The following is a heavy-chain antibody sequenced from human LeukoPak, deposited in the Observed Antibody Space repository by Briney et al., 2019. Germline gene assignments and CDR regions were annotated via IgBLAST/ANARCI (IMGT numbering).Heavy chain of an antibody. CDR1: GYTFTSYG. CDR3: ARDIPPTWTYYYDSSGYSPPDY. Sequence: ASVKVSCKASGYTFTSYGISWVRQAPGQGLEWMGWISAYNGNTNYAQKLQGRVTMTTDTSTSTAYMELRSLRSDDTAVYYCARDIPPTWTYYYDSSGYSPPDYWGQGTLVTVSS. J-gene: IGHJ4*02. V-gene: IGHV1-18*01. D-gene: IGHD3-22*01. CDR2: ISAYNGNT.